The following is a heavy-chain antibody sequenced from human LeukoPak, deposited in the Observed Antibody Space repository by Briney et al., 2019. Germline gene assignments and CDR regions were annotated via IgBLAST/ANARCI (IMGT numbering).Heavy chain of an antibody. CDR3: TRRYYYGSGSPPTNYYYYYMDV. Sequence: PGGSLRLSCAASGFTFSGSAMHWVRQASGKGLEWVGRIRSKANSYATAYAASVKGRFTISRDDSKNTAYLQMNSLKTEDTAVDYCTRRYYYGSGSPPTNYYYYYMDVWGKGTTVTVSS. V-gene: IGHV3-73*01. CDR2: IRSKANSYAT. J-gene: IGHJ6*03. CDR1: GFTFSGSA. D-gene: IGHD3-10*01.